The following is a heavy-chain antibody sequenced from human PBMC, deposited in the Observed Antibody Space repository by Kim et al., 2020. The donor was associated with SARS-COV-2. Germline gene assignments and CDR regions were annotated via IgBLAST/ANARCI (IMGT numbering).Heavy chain of an antibody. Sequence: GGSLRLSCAASGFTFTSYSMNWVRQAPGKGLEWVSSISSSSYKYYADSVKGRFTISRDNAKNSLNLQMNSLRAEDTAVYYCARDRGMNILRYFDWLSVWGQGTMVTVSS. J-gene: IGHJ3*01. CDR3: ARDRGMNILRYFDWLSV. CDR2: ISSSSYK. V-gene: IGHV3-21*01. D-gene: IGHD3-9*01. CDR1: GFTFTSYS.